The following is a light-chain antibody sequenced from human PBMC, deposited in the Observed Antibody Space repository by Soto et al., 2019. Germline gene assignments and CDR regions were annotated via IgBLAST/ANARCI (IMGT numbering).Light chain of an antibody. V-gene: IGKV3-15*01. J-gene: IGKJ1*01. Sequence: EVVLTQSPGTVSLSPGERATLSCRASESVSSNYLAWYQQKLGQAPRLLVYGASTKATDMPGRFSGRGSGTEFTLTINNLQSEDFAVYYCQQYRNWPRTFGQGTKVDIK. CDR3: QQYRNWPRT. CDR2: GAS. CDR1: ESVSSN.